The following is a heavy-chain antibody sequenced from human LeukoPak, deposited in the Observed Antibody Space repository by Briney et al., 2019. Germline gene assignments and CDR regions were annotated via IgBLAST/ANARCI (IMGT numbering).Heavy chain of an antibody. V-gene: IGHV3-7*01. CDR2: IKQDGSEK. CDR1: GFTFSNYW. Sequence: GGSLRLSCAASGFTFSNYWMSWVRQAPGKGLEWVANIKQDGSEKYYVDSVKGRFTISRDNAKNSLYLQMNSLRAEDTAVYYCAREQYYYDSSGYMDAFDIWGQGTMVTVSS. D-gene: IGHD3-22*01. CDR3: AREQYYYDSSGYMDAFDI. J-gene: IGHJ3*02.